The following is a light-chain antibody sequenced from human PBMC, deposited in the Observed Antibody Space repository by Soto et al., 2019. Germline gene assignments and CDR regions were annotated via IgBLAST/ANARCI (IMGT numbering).Light chain of an antibody. V-gene: IGKV3-15*01. CDR2: DVS. CDR1: QSVSSN. Sequence: EIVLTQSPGTLSLSPGERATLSCRASQSVSSNLLVWYQQHPGQAPRLLIYDVSIRATGVPARFSGTGSETDFTLTISGLQSEDSAVYFCQQYNNWPFSFGQGTRLEIK. J-gene: IGKJ5*01. CDR3: QQYNNWPFS.